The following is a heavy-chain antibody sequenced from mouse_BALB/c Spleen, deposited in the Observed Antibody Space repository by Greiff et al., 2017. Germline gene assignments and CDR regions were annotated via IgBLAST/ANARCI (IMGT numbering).Heavy chain of an antibody. V-gene: IGHV3-2*02. CDR2: ISYSGST. CDR1: GYSIPSDYP. CDR3: ARGEGNYGYFDD. J-gene: IGHJ1*01. D-gene: IGHD2-1*01. Sequence: EVQLVESGPGLVKPSQSLSLTCTVTGYSIPSDYPLNCIRQFPGNKLGWMGYISYSGSTSHNPSLKGRISITRDTSKDQFILQLNSETTEGTATYCCARGEGNYGYFDDWGEGTTVTVSS.